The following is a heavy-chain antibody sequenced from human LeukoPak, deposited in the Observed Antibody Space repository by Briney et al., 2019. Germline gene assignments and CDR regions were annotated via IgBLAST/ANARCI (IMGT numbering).Heavy chain of an antibody. V-gene: IGHV4-59*01. CDR1: GGSISSYY. D-gene: IGHD2-2*01. J-gene: IGHJ5*02. CDR3: ARESTRTTKKYNWLDP. CDR2: IYYSGST. Sequence: PSETLSLTCTVSGGSISSYYWSWIRQPPGKGLEWIGYIYYSGSTNYNPSLKSRVTISVDTSKNQFSLKLSSVTAADTAVYYCARESTRTTKKYNWLDPWGQGTLVTVSS.